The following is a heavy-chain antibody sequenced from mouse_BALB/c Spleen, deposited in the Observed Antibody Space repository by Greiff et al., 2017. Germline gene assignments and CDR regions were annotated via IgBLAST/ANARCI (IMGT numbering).Heavy chain of an antibody. CDR1: GFTFSSYA. CDR3: ARGNGNYWFAY. D-gene: IGHD2-1*01. V-gene: IGHV5-9-4*01. J-gene: IGHJ3*01. CDR2: ISSGGSYT. Sequence: EVQGVESGGGLVKPGGSLKLSCAASGFTFSSYAMSWVRQSPEKRLEWVAEISSGGSYTYYPDTVTGRFTISRDNAKNTLYLEMSSLRSEDTAMYYCARGNGNYWFAYWGQGTLVTVSA.